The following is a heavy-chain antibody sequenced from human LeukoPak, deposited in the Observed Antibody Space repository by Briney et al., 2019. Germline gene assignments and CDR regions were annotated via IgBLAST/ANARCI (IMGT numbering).Heavy chain of an antibody. CDR1: GYTFTAYY. D-gene: IGHD6-13*01. Sequence: GASVKVSCKASGYTFTAYYIHWVRQAPGQGREWMGWINPSSGDTNYAQKFQGRVTMTRDTSITTAYMDLTSLTSDDTAVYYCARRLSTWSEGWFDPWGQGTLVTVSS. CDR3: ARRLSTWSEGWFDP. V-gene: IGHV1-2*02. CDR2: INPSSGDT. J-gene: IGHJ5*02.